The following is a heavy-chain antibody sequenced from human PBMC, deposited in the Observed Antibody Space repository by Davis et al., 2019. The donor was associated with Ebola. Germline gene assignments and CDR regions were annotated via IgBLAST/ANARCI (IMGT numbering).Heavy chain of an antibody. Sequence: GGSLRLSCAASGFTFSNAWMSWVRQAPGKGLEWVSSISSDSDYIYYADSAKGRFTISRDNAKNSLYLQMNSLRAEDTAVYYCARDRPLDFFFGDYYGMDVWGQGTTVTVSS. CDR2: ISSDSDYI. D-gene: IGHD3-16*01. CDR1: GFTFSNAW. CDR3: ARDRPLDFFFGDYYGMDV. V-gene: IGHV3-21*01. J-gene: IGHJ6*02.